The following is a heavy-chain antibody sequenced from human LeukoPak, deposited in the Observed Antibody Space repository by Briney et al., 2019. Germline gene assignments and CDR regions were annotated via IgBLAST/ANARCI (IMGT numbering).Heavy chain of an antibody. Sequence: PGGSLRLSCAASGFTFSSYAMHWVRQAPGKGLEWVAVISYDGSNKYYADSVKGRFTISRDNSKNTLYLQMNSLRAEDTAVYYCARASYPAATYNWFDPWGQGTLVTVSS. CDR1: GFTFSSYA. CDR3: ARASYPAATYNWFDP. D-gene: IGHD2-2*01. V-gene: IGHV3-30-3*01. J-gene: IGHJ5*02. CDR2: ISYDGSNK.